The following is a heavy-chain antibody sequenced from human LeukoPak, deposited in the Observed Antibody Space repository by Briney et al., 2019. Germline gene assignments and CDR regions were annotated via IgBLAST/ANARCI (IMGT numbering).Heavy chain of an antibody. D-gene: IGHD1-26*01. Sequence: GGSLRLSCAASGFTFSSYDMHWVRQATGKGLEWVSAIGTAGDTYYPGSVKGRFTISRENAKNSLYLRMNSLRAGDTAVYYCARARGGSYFDYWGQGTLVTVSS. J-gene: IGHJ4*02. CDR1: GFTFSSYD. CDR2: IGTAGDT. CDR3: ARARGGSYFDY. V-gene: IGHV3-13*04.